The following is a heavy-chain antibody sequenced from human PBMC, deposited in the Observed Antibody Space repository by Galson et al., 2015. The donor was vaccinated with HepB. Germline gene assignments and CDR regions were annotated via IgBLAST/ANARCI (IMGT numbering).Heavy chain of an antibody. CDR1: GFIFDDYA. CDR2: ISWNSGSI. J-gene: IGHJ6*01. V-gene: IGHV3-9*01. CDR3: TLLQEHL. Sequence: SLRLSCAASGFIFDDYAMHWVRQAPGKGLEWVSGISWNSGSIDYADSVKGRFTISRDNAKNSLYLQMNSLHQGPIGLPPGTLLQEHLWG.